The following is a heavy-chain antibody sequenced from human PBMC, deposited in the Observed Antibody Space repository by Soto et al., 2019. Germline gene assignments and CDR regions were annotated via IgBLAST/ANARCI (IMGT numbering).Heavy chain of an antibody. Sequence: PGESLKISCKGSGYSFTSYWISWVRQMPGKGLEWMGRIDPSDSYTNYSPSFQGHVTISADKSISTAYLQWNSLKASDTAMYYCARHGGVGATMDFYYGMDVWGQGTTVTVSS. CDR2: IDPSDSYT. D-gene: IGHD1-26*01. CDR1: GYSFTSYW. CDR3: ARHGGVGATMDFYYGMDV. J-gene: IGHJ6*02. V-gene: IGHV5-10-1*01.